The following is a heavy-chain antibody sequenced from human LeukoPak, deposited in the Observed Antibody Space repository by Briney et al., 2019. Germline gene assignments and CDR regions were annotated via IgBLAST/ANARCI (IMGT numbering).Heavy chain of an antibody. CDR3: ARGRPDIVRVVVRIRFDP. D-gene: IGHD2-8*02. J-gene: IGHJ5*02. CDR1: GGSFSGYY. V-gene: IGHV4-34*01. Sequence: PSETLSLTCAVYGGSFSGYYWSWIRRPPGKGLEWIGEINHSGSTNYNPSLKSRVTISADMSKNQFSPKLSSVTAADTAVYYCARGRPDIVRVVVRIRFDPWGQGTLVTVSS. CDR2: INHSGST.